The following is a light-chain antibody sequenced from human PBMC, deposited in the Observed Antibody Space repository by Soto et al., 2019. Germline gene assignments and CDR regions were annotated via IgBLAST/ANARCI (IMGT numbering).Light chain of an antibody. J-gene: IGLJ1*01. V-gene: IGLV1-40*01. CDR3: QSYDSSLSGSV. CDR2: SNT. Sequence: QSVLTQPPSVSGAPGQRVTISCTVSSSNIGPGYDVHWYQHLPGTASKLLIYSNTNRPSVVPDRFSGSRSGTSASLAITGLQAEDEADYYCQSYDSSLSGSVFGTGTKVTVL. CDR1: SSNIGPGYD.